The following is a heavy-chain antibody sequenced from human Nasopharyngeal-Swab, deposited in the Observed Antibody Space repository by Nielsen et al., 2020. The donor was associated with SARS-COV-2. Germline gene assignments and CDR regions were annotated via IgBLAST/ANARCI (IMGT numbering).Heavy chain of an antibody. V-gene: IGHV3-23*01. CDR3: AKDRDSGDDSEEYYHYYGMDV. Sequence: GESLKISCAASGFTFSNFAMSWVRQAPGKGLEWVSVISGGSDSTYYTDSVRGRFTIPRDNSKNTLNLQMNNLRAEDTAIYYCAKDRDSGDDSEEYYHYYGMDVWGQGAPVTVSS. CDR1: GFTFSNFA. CDR2: ISGGSDST. J-gene: IGHJ6*02. D-gene: IGHD5-12*01.